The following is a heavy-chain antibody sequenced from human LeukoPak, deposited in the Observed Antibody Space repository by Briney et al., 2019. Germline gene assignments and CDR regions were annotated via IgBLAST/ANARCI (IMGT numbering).Heavy chain of an antibody. D-gene: IGHD5-12*01. CDR1: GYTFTSYD. CDR3: ARGGVWDIAATIPDY. CDR2: MNPNSGNT. Sequence: ASVKVSCKASGYTFTSYDINWVRQATGQGLEWMGWMNPNSGNTGYAQKFQGRVTMTRNTSISTAYMELSSLRTEDTAVYYCARGGVWDIAATIPDYWGQGTLVTVSS. J-gene: IGHJ4*02. V-gene: IGHV1-8*01.